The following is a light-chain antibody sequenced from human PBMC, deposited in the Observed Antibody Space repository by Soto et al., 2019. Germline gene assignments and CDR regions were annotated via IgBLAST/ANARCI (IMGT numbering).Light chain of an antibody. CDR2: GAS. CDR3: QHYSSSPPEFT. J-gene: IGKJ3*01. Sequence: EIVLTQSPATLSLSPGERATLSCRASQSVSTNYLAWYQQRPGQAPRLLIFGASYRATGIPDRFSGSGSGTGFTRTISRLEPEDFGVYYCQHYSSSPPEFTFGPGTKVDSK. V-gene: IGKV3-20*01. CDR1: QSVSTNY.